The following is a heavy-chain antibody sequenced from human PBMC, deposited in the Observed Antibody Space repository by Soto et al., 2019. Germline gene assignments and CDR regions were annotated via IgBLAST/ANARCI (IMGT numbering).Heavy chain of an antibody. Sequence: GGSLRLSCAASGFIFSSYAMSWVRQAPGKGLKRGSVISGSGFSTYYAVCGRGRFTISRDNSKNTLYLQMNSQRAEDTAVYYGAKVTGGWKDYWGQGTLVTVSS. CDR2: ISGSGFST. CDR3: AKVTGGWKDY. V-gene: IGHV3-23*01. D-gene: IGHD1-1*01. CDR1: GFIFSSYA. J-gene: IGHJ4*02.